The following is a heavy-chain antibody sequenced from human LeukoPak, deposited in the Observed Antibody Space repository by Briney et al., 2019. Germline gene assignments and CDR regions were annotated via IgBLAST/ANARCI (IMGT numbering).Heavy chain of an antibody. D-gene: IGHD1-14*01. CDR1: GGSISSSY. V-gene: IGHV4-59*01. CDR3: AKHRNLYYFDY. Sequence: SETLSLTCTVPGGSISSSYWSWIRQPPGKGLEWIGYIYYSGSTNYNPSLKSRVTISVDTSKNQFSLKLSSVTAADTAVFYCAKHRNLYYFDYWGQGTLVTVSS. CDR2: IYYSGST. J-gene: IGHJ4*02.